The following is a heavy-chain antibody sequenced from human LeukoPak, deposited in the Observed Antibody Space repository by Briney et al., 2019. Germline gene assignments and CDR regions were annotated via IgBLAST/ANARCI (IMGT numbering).Heavy chain of an antibody. CDR1: GYSFTTYW. V-gene: IGHV5-51*01. CDR3: ARQNSYGYSNWFDP. CDR2: IYPGDSEI. Sequence: GESLKISCQGSGYSFTTYWIGWVRQMPGKVLEWMGIIYPGDSEIRYSPSFQGQVTISADKSINTAYLQWSSLKASDTAMYYCARQNSYGYSNWFDPWGQGTLVTVSS. J-gene: IGHJ5*02. D-gene: IGHD5-18*01.